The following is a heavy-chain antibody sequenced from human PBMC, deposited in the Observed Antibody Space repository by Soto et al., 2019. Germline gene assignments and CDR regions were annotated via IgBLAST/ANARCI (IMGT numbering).Heavy chain of an antibody. Sequence: GGSLRLSCAASGFTFSSYDMHWVRQATGKGLEWVSAIGTAGDTYYPGSVKGRFTISRENAKNSLYLQMNSLRAEDTAVYYCARAGSGGDPDYWGQGTLVTVSS. CDR3: ARAGSGGDPDY. V-gene: IGHV3-13*01. D-gene: IGHD4-17*01. CDR2: IGTAGDT. J-gene: IGHJ4*02. CDR1: GFTFSSYD.